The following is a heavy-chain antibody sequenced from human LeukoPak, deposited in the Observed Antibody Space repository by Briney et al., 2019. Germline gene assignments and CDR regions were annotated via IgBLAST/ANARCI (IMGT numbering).Heavy chain of an antibody. J-gene: IGHJ4*02. D-gene: IGHD3-10*01. V-gene: IGHV3-11*04. Sequence: GGSLRLSCAASGFTFTDHYMSWVRQAPGKGLEWVSYISSSGDITYYADSVKGRFTISRDNSKNTLYLQMNSLRAEDTAVYYCARDEEGYGSLLFDYWGQGTLVTVSS. CDR3: ARDEEGYGSLLFDY. CDR1: GFTFTDHY. CDR2: ISSSGDIT.